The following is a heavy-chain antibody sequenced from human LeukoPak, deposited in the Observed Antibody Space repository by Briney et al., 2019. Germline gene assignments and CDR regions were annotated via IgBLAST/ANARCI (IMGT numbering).Heavy chain of an antibody. D-gene: IGHD5-18*01. CDR2: ISWNSGSI. Sequence: GGSLRLSCAASGFTFDDYAMHWVRQAPGKVLEWVSGISWNSGSIGYADSVKGRFTISRDNAKNSLYLQMNSLRAEDTALYYCAKGGGYSYDDNWFDPWGQGTLVTVSS. J-gene: IGHJ5*02. CDR3: AKGGGYSYDDNWFDP. CDR1: GFTFDDYA. V-gene: IGHV3-9*01.